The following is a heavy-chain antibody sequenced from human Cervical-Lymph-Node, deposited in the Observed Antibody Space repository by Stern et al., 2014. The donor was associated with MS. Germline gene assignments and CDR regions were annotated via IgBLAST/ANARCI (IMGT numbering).Heavy chain of an antibody. CDR2: LGPEDGNT. V-gene: IGHV1-24*01. CDR1: GYTFTELS. J-gene: IGHJ6*02. D-gene: IGHD6-6*01. CDR3: ATVFGNTTEQLVYYYYGMDV. Sequence: QVQLVQSGAEVKKPGASVKVSCKVSGYTFTELSIHWVRQAPGKGLEWMGGLGPEDGNTIYAGRFQGRVTMTEATSTETAYMELSSLRSEDTAVYYCATVFGNTTEQLVYYYYGMDVWGQGTTVTVSS.